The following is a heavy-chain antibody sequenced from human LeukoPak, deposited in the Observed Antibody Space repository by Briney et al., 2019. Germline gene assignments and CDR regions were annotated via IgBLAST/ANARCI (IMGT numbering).Heavy chain of an antibody. CDR1: GGSISSGSYY. Sequence: SETLSLTCTVSGGSISSGSYYWSWIRQPAGKGLEWIGRIYTSGSTNYNPSLKSRDTISVGTSKNQFSLKLSSVTAADTAVYYCASGHCTSGSCSRWFDPWGQGTLVTVSS. J-gene: IGHJ5*02. CDR3: ASGHCTSGSCSRWFDP. D-gene: IGHD2-15*01. CDR2: IYTSGST. V-gene: IGHV4-61*02.